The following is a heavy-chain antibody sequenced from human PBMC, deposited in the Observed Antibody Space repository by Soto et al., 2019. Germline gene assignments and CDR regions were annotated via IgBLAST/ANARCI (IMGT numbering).Heavy chain of an antibody. CDR3: ARGRHSSSWYY. Sequence: SETLSLTCAVYGGSFSGYYWSWIRQPPGKGLEWIGEINHSGSTNYNPSLKSRVTISVDTSKNQFSLKLSSVTAADTSVYYAARGRHSSSWYYWGQGTLVTVSS. D-gene: IGHD6-13*01. CDR2: INHSGST. V-gene: IGHV4-34*01. J-gene: IGHJ4*02. CDR1: GGSFSGYY.